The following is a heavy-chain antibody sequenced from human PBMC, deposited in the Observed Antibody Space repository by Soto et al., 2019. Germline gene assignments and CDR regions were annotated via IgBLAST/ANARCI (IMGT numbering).Heavy chain of an antibody. D-gene: IGHD2-2*01. CDR1: GFTVRSRY. CDR3: AKTAVPATVTIYYGMDV. CDR2: ISWDGGST. V-gene: IGHV3-43*01. J-gene: IGHJ6*02. Sequence: GGSLRLSCAASGFTVRSRYMHWVRQAPGKGLEWVSLISWDGGSTYYADSVKGRFTISRDNSKNSLYLQMNSLRTEDTALYYCAKTAVPATVTIYYGMDVWGQGTTVTVSS.